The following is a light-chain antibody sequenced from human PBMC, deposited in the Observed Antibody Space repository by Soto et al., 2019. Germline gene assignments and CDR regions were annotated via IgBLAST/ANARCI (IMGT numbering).Light chain of an antibody. CDR3: QQYKNWPL. CDR1: QSVSNNY. CDR2: GAS. Sequence: EIVLTHFPGTLSLSPGERATLSCRASQSVSNNYLAWYQQKPGQAPRLVIFGASNMSTGIPDRFSASGSGTEFTLTISRLEPEDVAVYYCQQYKNWPLFGQGTRLEIK. J-gene: IGKJ5*01. V-gene: IGKV3-20*01.